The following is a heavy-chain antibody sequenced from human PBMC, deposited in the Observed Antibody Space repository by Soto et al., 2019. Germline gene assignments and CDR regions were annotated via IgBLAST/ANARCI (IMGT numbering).Heavy chain of an antibody. CDR1: GYTFTSYD. J-gene: IGHJ5*02. CDR3: ARGPTRLWFGEGFDP. CDR2: MNPNSGNT. Sequence: QVQLVQSGAEVKKPGASVTVSCKASGYTFTSYDINWVRQATGQGLEWMGWMNPNSGNTGYAQKFQGRVTMTRNTSISTADMELTSLRSEDTAVYYCARGPTRLWFGEGFDPWGQGTLVTVSS. V-gene: IGHV1-8*01. D-gene: IGHD3-10*01.